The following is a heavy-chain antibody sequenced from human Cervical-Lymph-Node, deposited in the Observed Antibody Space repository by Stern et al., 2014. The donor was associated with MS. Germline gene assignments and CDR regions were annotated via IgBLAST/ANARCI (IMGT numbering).Heavy chain of an antibody. V-gene: IGHV1-69*09. CDR3: ASWSRFRLGESYYFDY. J-gene: IGHJ4*02. CDR1: GGTFSSYT. Sequence: QVQLVESGAEVKKPGSSVKVSCKASGGTFSSYTISWVRQAPGQGLEWMGRIIPILGIENYAQKFQGRATITATKSTRTAYMELSSLRSEDAAVYYCASWSRFRLGESYYFDYWGQGTLVTVSS. CDR2: IIPILGIE. D-gene: IGHD3-16*01.